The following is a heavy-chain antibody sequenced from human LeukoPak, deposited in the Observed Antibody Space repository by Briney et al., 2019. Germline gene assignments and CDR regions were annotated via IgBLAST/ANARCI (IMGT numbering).Heavy chain of an antibody. CDR1: GGTFSSYA. CDR2: IIPIFGTA. V-gene: IGHV1-69*06. J-gene: IGHJ4*02. CDR3: ARSVPGLIQGLSTEDMVVVPAAIYYFDY. D-gene: IGHD2-2*01. Sequence: SVKVSCKASGGTFSSYAISWARQAPGQGLEWMGGIIPIFGTANYAQKFQGRVTITADKSTSTAYMELSSLRSEDTAVYYCARSVPGLIQGLSTEDMVVVPAAIYYFDYWGQGTLVTVSS.